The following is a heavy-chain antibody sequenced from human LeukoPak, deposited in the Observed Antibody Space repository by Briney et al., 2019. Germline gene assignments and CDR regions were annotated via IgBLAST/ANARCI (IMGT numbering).Heavy chain of an antibody. Sequence: SETLSLTCAVYGGSFSGYYWSWIRQPPGKGLEWLGEINHSGSTNYNPSLKSRVTMSVDTSRNQLALRLTSVSAADTAVYYCARHDPSPTITLDFDFWGQGILVTVSS. CDR3: ARHDPSPTITLDFDF. CDR1: GGSFSGYY. CDR2: INHSGST. V-gene: IGHV4-34*01. D-gene: IGHD5-24*01. J-gene: IGHJ4*02.